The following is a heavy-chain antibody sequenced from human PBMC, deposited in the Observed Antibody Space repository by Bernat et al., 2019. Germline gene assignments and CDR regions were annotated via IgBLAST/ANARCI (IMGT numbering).Heavy chain of an antibody. CDR3: ARDVGWTYYFDY. D-gene: IGHD6-19*01. Sequence: QVQLQESGPGLVKPSETLSLTCTVSGGSISGYYWSWIRQPPGKGLEWIGYIYYSGSTNYNPSLKSRVTISVDTSKNQFSLKLSSVTAADTAVYYCARDVGWTYYFDYWGQGTLVTVSS. V-gene: IGHV4-59*01. J-gene: IGHJ4*02. CDR2: IYYSGST. CDR1: GGSISGYY.